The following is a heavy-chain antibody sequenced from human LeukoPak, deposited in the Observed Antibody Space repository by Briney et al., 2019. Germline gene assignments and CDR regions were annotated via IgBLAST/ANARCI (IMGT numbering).Heavy chain of an antibody. Sequence: SVKVSCKASGGTFSNYAINWVRQAPGQELEWMGGIIPIFGTANYAQKFQGKVTITADESTSTAYMELSSLRSEDTAIYYCARGWDYDSGGRPTAYVYWGQGTLVSVSS. CDR3: ARGWDYDSGGRPTAYVY. CDR1: GGTFSNYA. V-gene: IGHV1-69*13. CDR2: IIPIFGTA. D-gene: IGHD3-22*01. J-gene: IGHJ4*02.